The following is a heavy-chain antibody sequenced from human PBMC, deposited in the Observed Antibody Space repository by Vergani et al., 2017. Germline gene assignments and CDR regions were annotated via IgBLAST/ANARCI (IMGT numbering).Heavy chain of an antibody. CDR1: GFSLSNARMG. J-gene: IGHJ4*02. V-gene: IGHV2-26*01. CDR2: IFSNDEK. D-gene: IGHD6-13*01. CDR3: ARYSRSWYYGNSCGLDY. Sequence: QVTLKESGPVLVKPTETLTLTCTVSGFSLSNARMGVRWIRQPPGKALEWLAHIFSNDEKSYSTSLKSRLTISKDTSKSQVVLTMTNMDPVETATYYCARYSRSWYYGNSCGLDYWGQGTLVTVSS.